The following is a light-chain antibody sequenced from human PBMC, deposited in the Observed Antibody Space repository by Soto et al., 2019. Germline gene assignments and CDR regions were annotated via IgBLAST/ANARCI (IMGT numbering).Light chain of an antibody. Sequence: DIVMTQSPLSLPVTPGEPASISCRSSQSLLHSNGYNYLDWYLQKPGQSPQLLIDLGSNRASGVPDRFSGIGSGTDVTLKISRVEAEDVGVYYCMQALQGMYTFGQGTKLEIK. J-gene: IGKJ2*01. CDR2: LGS. CDR3: MQALQGMYT. V-gene: IGKV2-28*01. CDR1: QSLLHSNGYNY.